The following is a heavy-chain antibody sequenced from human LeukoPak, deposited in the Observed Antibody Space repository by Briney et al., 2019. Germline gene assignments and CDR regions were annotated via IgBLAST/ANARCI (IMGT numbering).Heavy chain of an antibody. D-gene: IGHD3-10*01. CDR2: IRNKDDGYTT. J-gene: IGHJ4*02. Sequence: GGSLRLSCAASGFTFSPHYMDWVRQSPGQGLEGVGLIRNKDDGYTTIYAASERGRFTISRDDSQNSVYLQMDSLKIADTAVYYCGDLGSAGTDHWGQGTLVTVSS. V-gene: IGHV3-72*01. CDR3: GDLGSAGTDH. CDR1: GFTFSPHY.